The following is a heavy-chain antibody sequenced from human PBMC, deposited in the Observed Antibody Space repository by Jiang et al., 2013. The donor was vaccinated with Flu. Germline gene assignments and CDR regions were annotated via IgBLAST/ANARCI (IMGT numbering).Heavy chain of an antibody. D-gene: IGHD1-26*01. J-gene: IGHJ4*02. CDR1: DSLTSSNYY. CDR2: VYYGDT. V-gene: IGHV4-39*01. CDR3: ARQLAGRYRGNYYFFDY. Sequence: DSLTSSNYYWAWIRLPPGKGLEWIGSVYYGDTYYNPSLSSRVTISADTSKRQFSLNLSAVTAADTAVYYCARQLAGRYRGNYYFFDYWGQGTLVTVSS.